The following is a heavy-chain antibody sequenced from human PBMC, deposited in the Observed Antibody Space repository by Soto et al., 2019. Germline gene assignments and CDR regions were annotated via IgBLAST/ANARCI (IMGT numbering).Heavy chain of an antibody. CDR3: ARDTSATGTYSAD. D-gene: IGHD1-26*01. CDR1: GFTFSNYG. V-gene: IGHV3-30*03. CDR2: ISYDGSNK. J-gene: IGHJ4*02. Sequence: QGRLVESGGGVVQPGRSLRLSCAASGFTFSNYGMHWVRQAPGKGLEWGADISYDGSNKYYADSVRGRLTISRDNSKNTLYLQMSSLRAEDTAVYYCARDTSATGTYSADWGQGPLVTVSS.